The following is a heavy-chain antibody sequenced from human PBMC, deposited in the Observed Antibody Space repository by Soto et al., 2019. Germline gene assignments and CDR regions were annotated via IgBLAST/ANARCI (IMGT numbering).Heavy chain of an antibody. D-gene: IGHD2-15*01. J-gene: IGHJ4*02. V-gene: IGHV1-69*08. CDR1: GGTFSSYT. Sequence: QVQLVQSGAEVKKPGSSVKVSCKASGGTFSSYTISWVRQASGQGLEWMGRIIPILGIANYAQKFQGRVTITADKSTSTAFMELSSLRSEDTAVYYCARDSATPLDYWGQGTLVTVSS. CDR3: ARDSATPLDY. CDR2: IIPILGIA.